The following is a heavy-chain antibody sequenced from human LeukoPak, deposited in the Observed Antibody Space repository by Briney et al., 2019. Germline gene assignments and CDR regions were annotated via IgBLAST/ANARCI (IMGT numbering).Heavy chain of an antibody. Sequence: GGSLRLSCAASGFTFSDYYMSWVRQAPGKGLEWVSAISGSGGSTYYADSVKGRFTISRDNSKNTLYLQMNSLRAEDTAVYYCAKGGKRAARLSDAFDIWGQGTMVTVSS. CDR2: ISGSGGST. D-gene: IGHD6-6*01. V-gene: IGHV3-23*01. CDR1: GFTFSDYY. CDR3: AKGGKRAARLSDAFDI. J-gene: IGHJ3*02.